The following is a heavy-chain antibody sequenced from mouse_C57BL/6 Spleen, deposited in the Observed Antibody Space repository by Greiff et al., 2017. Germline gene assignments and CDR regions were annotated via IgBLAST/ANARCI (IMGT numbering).Heavy chain of an antibody. CDR2: ISSGSSTI. V-gene: IGHV5-17*01. J-gene: IGHJ3*01. Sequence: EVQLVESGGGLVKPGGSLKLSCAASGFTFSDYGMHWVRQAPEKGLEWVAYISSGSSTIYYADTVKGRFTISRDNAKNTLFLQMTSLGSEDTAMYYCAGRGLLPAWFAYWGQGTLVTVSA. CDR3: AGRGLLPAWFAY. D-gene: IGHD2-10*01. CDR1: GFTFSDYG.